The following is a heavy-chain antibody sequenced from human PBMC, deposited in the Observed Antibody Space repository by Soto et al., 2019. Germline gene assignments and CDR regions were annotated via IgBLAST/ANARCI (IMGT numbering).Heavy chain of an antibody. J-gene: IGHJ4*02. CDR3: AKVIVVIAAAGDYFDY. Sequence: EVQLLESGGGLVQPGGSPRLSCAASGFTFSNYAMSWVRQAPGKGLEWVSSISGNSGSTYYADSVKGRFTISRDNSKNTLYLEMNSLRAEDTAVYYCAKVIVVIAAAGDYFDYWGQGTLXTXX. CDR2: ISGNSGST. D-gene: IGHD2-15*01. V-gene: IGHV3-23*01. CDR1: GFTFSNYA.